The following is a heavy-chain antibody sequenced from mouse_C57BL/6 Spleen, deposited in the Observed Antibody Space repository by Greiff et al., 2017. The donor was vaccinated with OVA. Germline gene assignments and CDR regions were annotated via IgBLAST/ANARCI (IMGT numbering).Heavy chain of an antibody. D-gene: IGHD2-4*01. Sequence: EVKLLESGAGLVKPGASLKLSCAASGFTFSDYGMHWVRQAPGQGLEWVAYISRGSSTTYYADTVKGRSTISIDKATNTPFLQMTSLRSEDTAVYYCARGYCDYYAALDYWGQGTLVTVSA. CDR3: ARGYCDYYAALDY. J-gene: IGHJ3*01. CDR2: ISRGSSTT. CDR1: GFTFSDYG. V-gene: IGHV5-17*01.